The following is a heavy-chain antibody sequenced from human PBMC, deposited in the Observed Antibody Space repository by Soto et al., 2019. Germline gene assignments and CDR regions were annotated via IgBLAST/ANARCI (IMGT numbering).Heavy chain of an antibody. Sequence: PSETLSLTCAVYGGSFSGYYWSWIRQPPGKGLEWIGEINHSGSTNYNPSLKSRVTISVDTSKNQFSLKLSSVTAADTAVYYCARGLVRTGFWSGYSVNWFDPWGQGTLVTVSS. CDR3: ARGLVRTGFWSGYSVNWFDP. D-gene: IGHD3-3*01. V-gene: IGHV4-34*01. CDR2: INHSGST. CDR1: GGSFSGYY. J-gene: IGHJ5*02.